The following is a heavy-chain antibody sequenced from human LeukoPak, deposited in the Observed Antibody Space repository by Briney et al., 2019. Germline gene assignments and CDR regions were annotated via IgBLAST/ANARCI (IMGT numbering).Heavy chain of an antibody. D-gene: IGHD2-15*01. CDR3: ARDQGYTRYCSGGSCYSGSYGMDV. Sequence: SQTLSLTCTVSGGPISSGGYYWSWIRQHPGKGLEWIGYIYYSGSTYYNPSLKSRVTISVDTSKNQFSLKLSSVTAADTAVYYCARDQGYTRYCSGGSCYSGSYGMDVWGQGTTVTVSS. CDR2: IYYSGST. J-gene: IGHJ6*02. CDR1: GGPISSGGYY. V-gene: IGHV4-31*03.